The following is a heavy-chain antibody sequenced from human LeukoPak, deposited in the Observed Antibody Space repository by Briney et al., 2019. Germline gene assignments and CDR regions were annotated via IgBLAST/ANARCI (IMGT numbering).Heavy chain of an antibody. Sequence: GGSLRLSCAASGFTFSSYAKSWVRQAPGKGLEWVSAISGSGGSTYYADSVKGRFTISRDNSKNTLYLQMNSLRAEDTAVYYCAKDRARWLRFRDYYYYGMDVWGQGTTVTVSS. V-gene: IGHV3-23*01. J-gene: IGHJ6*02. D-gene: IGHD5-12*01. CDR2: ISGSGGST. CDR3: AKDRARWLRFRDYYYYGMDV. CDR1: GFTFSSYA.